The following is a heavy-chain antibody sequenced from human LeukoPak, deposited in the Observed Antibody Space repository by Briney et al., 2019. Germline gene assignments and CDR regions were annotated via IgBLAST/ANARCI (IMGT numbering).Heavy chain of an antibody. V-gene: IGHV3-30*02. Sequence: TGGSLRLSCAASGFTFSSYGMHWVRQAPGKGLEWVAFIRYDGSNKYYADSVKGRFTISRDNSKNTLYLQMNSLRAEDTAVYYCAKDHRRYSSGLADFDYWGQGTLVTVSS. CDR2: IRYDGSNK. D-gene: IGHD6-19*01. J-gene: IGHJ4*02. CDR3: AKDHRRYSSGLADFDY. CDR1: GFTFSSYG.